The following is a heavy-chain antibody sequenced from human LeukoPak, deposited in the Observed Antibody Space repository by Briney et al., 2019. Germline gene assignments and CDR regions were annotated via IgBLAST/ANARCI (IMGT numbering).Heavy chain of an antibody. J-gene: IGHJ6*02. CDR1: GGSISSYY. CDR3: ARDSYQLPHYGMDV. Sequence: SETLSLTCTVSGGSISSYYWSWLRQPPGKGLEGIGYIYYSGSTNYNPSLKSRVTISVDTSKNQFSLKLSSVTAADTAVYYCARDSYQLPHYGMDVWGQGTTVTVSS. D-gene: IGHD2-2*01. V-gene: IGHV4-59*01. CDR2: IYYSGST.